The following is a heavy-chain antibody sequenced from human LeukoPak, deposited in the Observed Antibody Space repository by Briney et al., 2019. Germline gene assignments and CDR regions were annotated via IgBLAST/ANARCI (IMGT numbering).Heavy chain of an antibody. CDR1: GYTFTGYY. CDR3: ARDSILTGYQTEYYFDY. Sequence: ASVKVSCKASGYTFTGYYMHWVRQAPGQGLEWMGWINPNSGGTNYAQKFQGWVTMTRDTSISTAYMELSRLRSNDTAVYYCARDSILTGYQTEYYFDYWGQGTLVTVSS. J-gene: IGHJ4*02. CDR2: INPNSGGT. D-gene: IGHD3-9*01. V-gene: IGHV1-2*04.